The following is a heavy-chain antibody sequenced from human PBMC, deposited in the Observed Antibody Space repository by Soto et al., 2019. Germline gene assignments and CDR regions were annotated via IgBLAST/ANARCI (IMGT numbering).Heavy chain of an antibody. V-gene: IGHV1-18*01. CDR1: GYTFTSYG. D-gene: IGHD5-12*01. CDR2: ISAYNGDV. Sequence: QVQLVQSGAEVKKPGASVKVSCKASGYTFTSYGVSWVRQAPGQGLEWVAWISAYNGDVNFAQSVQGRVTMTTDPSTSTGYRELRSLRSDDTAVYYCARADIVATRTLAYWGQGTLVTVSS. CDR3: ARADIVATRTLAY. J-gene: IGHJ4*02.